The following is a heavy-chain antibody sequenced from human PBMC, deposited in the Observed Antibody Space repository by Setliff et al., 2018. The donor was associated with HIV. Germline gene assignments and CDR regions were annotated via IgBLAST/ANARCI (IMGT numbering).Heavy chain of an antibody. J-gene: IGHJ6*02. CDR1: GGSIGSGSYY. D-gene: IGHD3-3*01. CDR2: IYHSEST. CDR3: ARIFGDQGYYYGMDV. V-gene: IGHV4-61*02. Sequence: SETLSLTCTVSGGSIGSGSYYWTWIRQPAGKGLEWIGRIYHSESTYYNPSLKSRVTISVDTSKNQVSLKLSSVTASDTAVYYCARIFGDQGYYYGMDVWGQGTTVTVSS.